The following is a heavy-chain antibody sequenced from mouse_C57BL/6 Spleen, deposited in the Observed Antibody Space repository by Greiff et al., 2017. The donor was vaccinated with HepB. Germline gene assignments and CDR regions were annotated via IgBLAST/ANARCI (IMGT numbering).Heavy chain of an antibody. CDR3: ARGYYGNHFDY. J-gene: IGHJ2*01. V-gene: IGHV8-12*01. Sequence: QVTLKESGPGILQSSQTLSLTCSFSGFSLSTSGMGVSWIRQPSGKGLEWLAHIYWDDDKRYNPSLKSRLTISKDTSRNQVFLKITSVDTADTATYYCARGYYGNHFDYWGQGTTLTVSS. D-gene: IGHD2-1*01. CDR1: GFSLSTSGMG. CDR2: IYWDDDK.